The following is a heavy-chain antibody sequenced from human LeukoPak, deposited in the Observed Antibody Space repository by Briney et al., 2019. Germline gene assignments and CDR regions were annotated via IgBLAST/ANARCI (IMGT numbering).Heavy chain of an antibody. CDR1: AFTFTDAY. CDR3: ARDPVGVSITPIY. V-gene: IGHV3-11*05. Sequence: PGGSLRLSCAASAFTFTDAYMSWLRQAPGKGLEWVSDISSSSSYTNYADSVKGRFTISRDNAKNSLYLQMNSLRVEDTAVYYCARDPVGVSITPIYWGQGTLVTVSS. J-gene: IGHJ4*02. D-gene: IGHD2-15*01. CDR2: ISSSSSYT.